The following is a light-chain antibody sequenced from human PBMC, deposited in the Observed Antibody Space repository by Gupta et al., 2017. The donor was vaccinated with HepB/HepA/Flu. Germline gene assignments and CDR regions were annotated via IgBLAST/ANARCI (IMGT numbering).Light chain of an antibody. CDR1: QGIRSY. CDR3: HQHNSYPQGT. J-gene: IGKJ1*01. CDR2: DES. V-gene: IGKV1-9*01. Sequence: DIQLTQSPSFLSASVVDRVTITCRASQGIRSYLAWYKQKPGKAPKLLIYDESTSQRGVPSRFSGSGCGREVTLTISSRQQEDFAAYYCHQHNSYPQGTFGQGTKVEIK.